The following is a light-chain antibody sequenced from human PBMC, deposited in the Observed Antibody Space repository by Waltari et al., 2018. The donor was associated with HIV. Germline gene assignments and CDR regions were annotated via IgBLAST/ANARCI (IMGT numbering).Light chain of an antibody. Sequence: QSALTQPASVAASPGQSITVSCTGTSSDVAGYNFVSWYQQHPGKASKPIIFDVCKRPAGVSERFSGSRSGNTASLTVSGLQAEDEADYYCCSYAGSRTWVFGGGTALTVL. CDR3: CSYAGSRTWV. CDR1: SSDVAGYNF. CDR2: DVC. J-gene: IGLJ3*02. V-gene: IGLV2-23*02.